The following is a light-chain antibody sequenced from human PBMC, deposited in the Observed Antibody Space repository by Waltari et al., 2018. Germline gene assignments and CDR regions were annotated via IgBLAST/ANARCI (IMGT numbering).Light chain of an antibody. CDR2: DTS. CDR3: LLSSGGARV. Sequence: QAVVTQEPSLTVSPGGTVTLTCGSSTGAVTSGHYPYWFQQKPGQAPRTLIYDTSNKPSWTPARFSGSRLGGKAALTLSGAQPEDEAEYYCLLSSGGARVFGTGTKVTVL. CDR1: TGAVTSGHY. V-gene: IGLV7-46*01. J-gene: IGLJ1*01.